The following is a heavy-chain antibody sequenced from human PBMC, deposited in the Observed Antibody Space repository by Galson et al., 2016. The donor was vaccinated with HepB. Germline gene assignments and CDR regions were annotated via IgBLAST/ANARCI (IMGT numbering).Heavy chain of an antibody. Sequence: SLRLSCAASGSIFSNYGMNWVRQAPGKGLEWVSYISGSSIYVYYADSVKGRFTISRDNAKNSLYLQMSSLRAEDTAVYYCVRGAARPGDWYFDLWGRGTLITVSS. CDR3: VRGAARPGDWYFDL. D-gene: IGHD6-6*01. CDR1: GSIFSNYG. V-gene: IGHV3-21*01. CDR2: ISGSSIYV. J-gene: IGHJ2*01.